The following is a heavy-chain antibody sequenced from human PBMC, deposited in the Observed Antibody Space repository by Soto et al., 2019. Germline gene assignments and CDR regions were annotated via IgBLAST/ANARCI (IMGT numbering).Heavy chain of an antibody. CDR1: GFTFSSYS. V-gene: IGHV3-48*01. D-gene: IGHD6-19*01. Sequence: GGSLRLSCAASGFTFSSYSMNWVRQAPGKGLEWVSYISSSSSTIYYADSVKGRFTISRDNAKNSLYLQMNSLRAEDTAVYYCASSLQYSSGWKLGAFDIWGHGTMVTVSS. CDR2: ISSSSSTI. J-gene: IGHJ3*02. CDR3: ASSLQYSSGWKLGAFDI.